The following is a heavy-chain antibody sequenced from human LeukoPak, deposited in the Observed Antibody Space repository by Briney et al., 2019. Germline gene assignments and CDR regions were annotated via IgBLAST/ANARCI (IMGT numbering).Heavy chain of an antibody. J-gene: IGHJ4*02. D-gene: IGHD4-23*01. V-gene: IGHV4-4*02. CDR3: VYGGNSGDWLY. CDR1: GDSISSSKW. CDR2: IFHSGST. Sequence: SETLSLTCAVSGDSISSSKWWSWVRQPPGKGLEWIGEIFHSGSTNYNPSLKSRLTMSVDKSNNQFSLRLSSVTAADTAVYYCVYGGNSGDWLYWGQGTLVTVSS.